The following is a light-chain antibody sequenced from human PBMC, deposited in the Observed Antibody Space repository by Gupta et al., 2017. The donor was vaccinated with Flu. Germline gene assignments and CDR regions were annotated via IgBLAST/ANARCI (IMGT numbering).Light chain of an antibody. Sequence: ATLSASPGERATLSCRASQSISSKIAWYQQKPGQAPRLLIYDAYTRPTGIPVRFSGSGSGTEFTLTINSLQSEDFAVYYCQQYDTWPPRTLGQGTKVEIK. V-gene: IGKV3-15*01. CDR1: QSISSK. CDR3: QQYDTWPPRT. J-gene: IGKJ1*01. CDR2: DAY.